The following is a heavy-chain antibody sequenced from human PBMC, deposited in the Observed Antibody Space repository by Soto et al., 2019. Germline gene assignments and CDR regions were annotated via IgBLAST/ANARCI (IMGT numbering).Heavy chain of an antibody. J-gene: IGHJ4*02. CDR1: GYTFTSYF. CDR2: INPSGGRT. Sequence: ASVKVSCKASGYTFTSYFLHWVRQAPGQGLEWMGIINPSGGRTSYSQKCQGRLTMTRDTSTSIVYMELSSLRSEDTAIYYCARDFPPSYYDFWSGYPGYWGQGTLVTVSS. CDR3: ARDFPPSYYDFWSGYPGY. D-gene: IGHD3-3*01. V-gene: IGHV1-46*01.